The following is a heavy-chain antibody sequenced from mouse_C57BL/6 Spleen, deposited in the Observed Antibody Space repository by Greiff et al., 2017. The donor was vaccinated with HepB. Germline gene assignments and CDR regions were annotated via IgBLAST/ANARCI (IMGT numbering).Heavy chain of an antibody. CDR1: GYTFTGYW. D-gene: IGHD3-2*02. J-gene: IGHJ3*01. CDR2: ILPGSGST. Sequence: SGAELMKPGASVKLSCKATGYTFTGYWIEWVKQRPGHGLEWIGEILPGSGSTNYNEKFKGKATFTADTSSNTAYMQLSSLTTEDSAIYYCASTAQATLAYWGQGTLVTVSA. CDR3: ASTAQATLAY. V-gene: IGHV1-9*01.